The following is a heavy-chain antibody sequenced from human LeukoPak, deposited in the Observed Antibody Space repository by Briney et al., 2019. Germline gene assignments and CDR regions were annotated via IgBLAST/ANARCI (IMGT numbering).Heavy chain of an antibody. CDR3: ARGGSDTAMAHDY. Sequence: GGSLRLSCAASGFTFSNHWMHWVRQAPGKGLMWVSRINRGGSRTDYADSVEGRFTISRDDAKNTLYLQLNSLRAEDTAVYFCARGGSDTAMAHDYWGQGTLVTVSS. CDR1: GFTFSNHW. V-gene: IGHV3-74*01. D-gene: IGHD5-18*01. CDR2: INRGGSRT. J-gene: IGHJ4*02.